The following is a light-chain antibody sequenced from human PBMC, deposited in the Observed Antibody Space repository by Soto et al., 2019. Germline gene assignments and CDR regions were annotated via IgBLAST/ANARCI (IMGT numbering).Light chain of an antibody. CDR2: EGN. CDR3: SSHAGINNVV. Sequence: NFMLTQPHSVSESPGKTVTISCTRSSGSIASNYVQWYQQRPGSVPTTVIYEGNQRPSGVPDRFSGSKSVNTASLTVSGLQAEDEADYYCSSHAGINNVVFGGGTKLTVL. J-gene: IGLJ3*02. V-gene: IGLV6-57*04. CDR1: SGSIASNY.